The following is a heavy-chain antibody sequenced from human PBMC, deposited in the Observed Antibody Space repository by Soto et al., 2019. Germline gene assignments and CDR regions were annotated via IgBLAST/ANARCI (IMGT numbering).Heavy chain of an antibody. CDR2: IYHSGST. V-gene: IGHV4-4*02. D-gene: IGHD3-22*01. CDR3: ARDNDYYDSSGYAYFDY. J-gene: IGHJ4*02. Sequence: PSETLSLTCAVSGGSISSSNWWSWVRQPPGKGLEWIGEIYHSGSTNYNPSLKSRVTISVDKSKNQFSLKLSSVTAADTAVYYCARDNDYYDSSGYAYFDYWGQGTLVTVCS. CDR1: GGSISSSNW.